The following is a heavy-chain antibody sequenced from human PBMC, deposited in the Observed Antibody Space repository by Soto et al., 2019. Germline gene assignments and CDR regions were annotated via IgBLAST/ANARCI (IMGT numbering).Heavy chain of an antibody. CDR3: AKDEYYYSRSGYYIFDS. Sequence: GGSLRLSCEVSGFTFSAYGMHWVRQAPGKGLEWVAAISHDGTNKNYGDSVRGRFTISRDNSKKTLYLQMNSLRPEDTALYYCAKDEYYYSRSGYYIFDSWGQGTLVTVSS. V-gene: IGHV3-30*18. CDR1: GFTFSAYG. D-gene: IGHD3-22*01. CDR2: ISHDGTNK. J-gene: IGHJ4*02.